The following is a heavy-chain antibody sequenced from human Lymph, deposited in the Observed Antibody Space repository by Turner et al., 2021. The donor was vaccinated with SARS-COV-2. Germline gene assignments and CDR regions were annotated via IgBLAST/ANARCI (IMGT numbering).Heavy chain of an antibody. V-gene: IGHV3-30*04. J-gene: IGHJ5*01. Sequence: QMQLVESGGGVVQPGRSLRLSCAASGFTFSSYVMHWVRQATGKGLEWVAVISYDGSNKYYADSVKGRFTISRDYSKNTLYLQMNSLRAEDTAIYYCARGVPEFDSWGQGTLVTVS. CDR3: ARGVPEFDS. D-gene: IGHD2-2*01. CDR1: GFTFSSYV. CDR2: ISYDGSNK.